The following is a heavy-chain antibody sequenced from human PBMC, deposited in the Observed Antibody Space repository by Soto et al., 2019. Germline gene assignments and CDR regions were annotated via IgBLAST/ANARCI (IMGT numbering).Heavy chain of an antibody. V-gene: IGHV3-64D*06. CDR3: VKAVWGYDYFDF. CDR1: GISFSSYR. Sequence: EGSLRLSCSASGISFSSYRIHWVRQAPGRGLEYVSAITGNGARTYYAESVKDRFTISRDFSKNTVYIQMSSRRPEDTAVYYCVKAVWGYDYFDFWGKGTRVTVSS. D-gene: IGHD3-16*01. J-gene: IGHJ4*02. CDR2: ITGNGART.